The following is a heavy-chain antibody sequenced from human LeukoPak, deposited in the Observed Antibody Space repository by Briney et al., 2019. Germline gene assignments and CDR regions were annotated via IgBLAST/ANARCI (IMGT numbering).Heavy chain of an antibody. CDR2: VYKTGST. CDR1: GGSISSSNW. D-gene: IGHD2-21*02. CDR3: ARVPFDTDSYYYYFGMDV. J-gene: IGHJ6*02. V-gene: IGHV4-4*02. Sequence: SETLSLTCAVSGGSISSSNWWSWVRQPPGKGLGWIGEVYKTGSTNYNPSLKSRVTILVDTSKNQFSLKLTSVTAADTAVYYCARVPFDTDSYYYYFGMDVWGQGTTVTVSS.